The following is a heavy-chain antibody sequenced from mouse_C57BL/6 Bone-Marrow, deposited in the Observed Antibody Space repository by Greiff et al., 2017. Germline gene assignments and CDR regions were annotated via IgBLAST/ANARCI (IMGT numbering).Heavy chain of an antibody. Sequence: VQLQQSDAELVKPGASVKISCKVSGYTFTDHTIHWMKQRPEQGLEWIGYIYPRDGSTKYNEKFKGKATLTADKSSSTAYMQLNSLTSEDSAVYFCAREKIYYDYDEGAMDYWGQGTSVTVSS. D-gene: IGHD2-4*01. CDR3: AREKIYYDYDEGAMDY. CDR2: IYPRDGST. J-gene: IGHJ4*01. CDR1: GYTFTDHT. V-gene: IGHV1-78*01.